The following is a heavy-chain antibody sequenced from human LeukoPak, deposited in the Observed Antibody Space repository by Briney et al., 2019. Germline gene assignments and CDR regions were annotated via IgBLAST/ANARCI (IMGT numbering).Heavy chain of an antibody. Sequence: ASVKVSCKASGYTFTSYGISWVRQAPGQGLEWMGIINPSGGSTSYAQKFQGRVTMTRDTSTSTVYIELSSLRSEDTAVYYCARSVSWERGHFDYWGQGTLVTVSS. D-gene: IGHD1-26*01. V-gene: IGHV1-46*01. CDR2: INPSGGST. J-gene: IGHJ4*02. CDR1: GYTFTSYG. CDR3: ARSVSWERGHFDY.